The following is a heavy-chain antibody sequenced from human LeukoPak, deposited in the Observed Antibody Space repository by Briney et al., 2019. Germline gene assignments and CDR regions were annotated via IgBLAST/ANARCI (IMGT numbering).Heavy chain of an antibody. CDR2: FTGST. CDR1: GGSITRYY. D-gene: IGHD2-2*01. J-gene: IGHJ3*02. Sequence: PSETLSLTCTVSGGSITRYYWSWIRQPAGKGLEWIGRFTGSTNHNPSLKSRVTMSVDTSKNQFSLQLSSVTAADTAVYYCARVLVPAAFGAFDMWGQGTMVTVSS. CDR3: ARVLVPAAFGAFDM. V-gene: IGHV4-4*07.